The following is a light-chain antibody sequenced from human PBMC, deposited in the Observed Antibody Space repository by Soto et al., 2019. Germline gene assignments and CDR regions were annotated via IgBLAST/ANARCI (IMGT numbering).Light chain of an antibody. CDR1: QSISSW. V-gene: IGKV1-5*03. CDR3: QRYNSYPYT. J-gene: IGKJ2*01. CDR2: KAS. Sequence: DIQMTQSPSTLSASVGDRVTITCRASQSISSWLAWYQQKPGKHPKVFIYKASILESAAPSRFSGSGSGTEFAVTISRLQPAYFATYFCQRYNSYPYTFVQGPKLEI.